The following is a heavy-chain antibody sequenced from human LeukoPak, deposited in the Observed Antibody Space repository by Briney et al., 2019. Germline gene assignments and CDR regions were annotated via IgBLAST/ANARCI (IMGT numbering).Heavy chain of an antibody. CDR3: AREGKSGYYDSSGYYYLTVFDY. V-gene: IGHV4-30-4*08. J-gene: IGHJ4*02. D-gene: IGHD3-22*01. CDR1: GGSISSGDYY. Sequence: SQTLSLTCTVSGGSISSGDYYWSWIRQPPGKGLEWIGYIYYSGSPYYNPSLKSRVTISVDTSKNQFSLKLSSVTAADTAVYYCAREGKSGYYDSSGYYYLTVFDYWGQGTLVTVSS. CDR2: IYYSGSP.